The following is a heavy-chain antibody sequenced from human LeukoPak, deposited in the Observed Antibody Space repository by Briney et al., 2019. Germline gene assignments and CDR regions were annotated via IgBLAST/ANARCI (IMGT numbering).Heavy chain of an antibody. Sequence: SVKVSCKASGGTFSSYAISWVRQAPGQGLEWMGGIIPIFGTANYAQKFQGRVTITADESTSTAYMELSSLRSEDTAVYYCARAVSDSSGWTTFYNWFDPWGQGTLVTVSS. D-gene: IGHD6-19*01. J-gene: IGHJ5*02. CDR2: IIPIFGTA. V-gene: IGHV1-69*13. CDR3: ARAVSDSSGWTTFYNWFDP. CDR1: GGTFSSYA.